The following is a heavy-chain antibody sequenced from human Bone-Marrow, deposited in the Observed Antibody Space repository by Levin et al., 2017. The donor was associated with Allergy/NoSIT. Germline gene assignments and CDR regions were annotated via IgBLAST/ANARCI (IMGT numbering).Heavy chain of an antibody. CDR3: ATEPAPGLEKYYDTSGLGD. V-gene: IGHV1-24*01. D-gene: IGHD3-22*01. J-gene: IGHJ4*02. CDR1: GYTLTEFS. Sequence: GESLKISCKVSGYTLTEFSMHWVRQAPGQGLEWMGGFDPEDGETIYAQKFQGRVTMTEDTSTDTASMELSSLRSEDTAMYYCATEPAPGLEKYYDTSGLGDGGQGTLVTVSS. CDR2: FDPEDGET.